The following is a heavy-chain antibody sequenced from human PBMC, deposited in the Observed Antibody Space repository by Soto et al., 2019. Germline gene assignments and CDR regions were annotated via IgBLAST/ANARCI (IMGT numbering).Heavy chain of an antibody. D-gene: IGHD3-3*01. V-gene: IGHV2-5*02. J-gene: IGHJ4*02. CDR2: IFWDDDK. Sequence: SGPTLVNPTQTLTLTCTFSGFPLSPSGVAVGWIRQAPRKAPEWIAFIFWDDDKRYSTSLENRLTITKDTSKNQVVLTMTNMDPVDTATYYCARIFDFWSGYYFSYWGRGTLVTVSS. CDR3: ARIFDFWSGYYFSY. CDR1: GFPLSPSGVA.